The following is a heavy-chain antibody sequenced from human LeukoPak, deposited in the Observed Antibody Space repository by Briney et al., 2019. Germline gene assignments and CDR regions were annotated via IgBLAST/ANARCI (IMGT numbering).Heavy chain of an antibody. CDR1: GFTFSSYS. Sequence: GGSLRLSCAAPGFTFSSYSMNWVRQAPGKGLEWVSSISSSSSYIYYADSVKGRFTISRDNAKNSLYLQMNSLRAEDTAVYYCARDYDFWSGYFSFDPWGQGTLVTVSS. CDR3: ARDYDFWSGYFSFDP. CDR2: ISSSSSYI. V-gene: IGHV3-21*01. D-gene: IGHD3-3*01. J-gene: IGHJ5*02.